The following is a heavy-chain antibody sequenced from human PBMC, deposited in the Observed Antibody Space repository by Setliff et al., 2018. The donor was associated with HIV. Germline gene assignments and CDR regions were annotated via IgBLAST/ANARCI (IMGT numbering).Heavy chain of an antibody. J-gene: IGHJ6*03. CDR1: GGSFSDYY. V-gene: IGHV4-34*01. CDR2: INHSGST. CDR3: AKDWGSRLSYSFYYMDV. Sequence: PSETLSLTCAVYGGSFSDYYWSWIRQPPGKGLEWIGEINHSGSTNYNPSLKSRVTISVDTSKNQFSLKLSSVTASDTAVYYCAKDWGSRLSYSFYYMDVWGKGTTVTVSS. D-gene: IGHD3-16*01.